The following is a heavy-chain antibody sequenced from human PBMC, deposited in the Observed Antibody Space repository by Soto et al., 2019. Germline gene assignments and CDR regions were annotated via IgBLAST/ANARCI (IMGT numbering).Heavy chain of an antibody. J-gene: IGHJ5*02. CDR1: GYIFTSYW. CDR2: IDPSDSYT. Sequence: GESLKISCKCSGYIFTSYWISWVRQMPGKGLEWMGRIDPSDSYTNYSPSFQGHVTISADKSISTAYLQWSSLEASDTAMYYCARHTPYDSSGYYYVSFYNWFDPWGQGTLVTVSS. D-gene: IGHD3-22*01. CDR3: ARHTPYDSSGYYYVSFYNWFDP. V-gene: IGHV5-10-1*01.